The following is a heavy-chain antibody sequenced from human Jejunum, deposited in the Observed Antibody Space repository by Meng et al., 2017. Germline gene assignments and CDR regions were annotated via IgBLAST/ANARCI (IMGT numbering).Heavy chain of an antibody. CDR2: IHHSGST. J-gene: IGHJ4*02. CDR1: GGSISTSDW. Sequence: QVQLQGAGSGLLKPSGPLSLTCAVSGGSISTSDWWSWVRQPPGKGLEWIGEIHHSGSTNYNPSLKSRVTISVDKSKNQFSLKLNSVTAADTAVYYCAREWSGSYRHFDYWGQGTLVTVSS. V-gene: IGHV4-4*02. D-gene: IGHD1-26*01. CDR3: AREWSGSYRHFDY.